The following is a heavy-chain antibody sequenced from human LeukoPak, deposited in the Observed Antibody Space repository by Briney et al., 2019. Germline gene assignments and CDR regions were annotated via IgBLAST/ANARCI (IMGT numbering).Heavy chain of an antibody. CDR3: ARGNPFGGY. V-gene: IGHV3-30-3*01. CDR2: ISFDGSNK. J-gene: IGHJ4*02. Sequence: GGSLRLSCAASGFTFSSYTIHWARQPPGKGLEWVAVISFDGSNKYYADSVKGRFTISRDNSKNTLYLQMNSLRAEDTAVYYCARGNPFGGYWGQGTLVTVSS. CDR1: GFTFSSYT. D-gene: IGHD3-16*01.